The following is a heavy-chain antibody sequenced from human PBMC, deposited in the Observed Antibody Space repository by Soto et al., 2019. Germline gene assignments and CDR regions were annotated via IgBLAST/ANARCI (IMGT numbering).Heavy chain of an antibody. CDR3: ASGNIVVVPAAMPCYGMDV. D-gene: IGHD2-2*01. Sequence: SVKVSCKASGGTFSSYAISWVRQAPGQGLEWMGGIIPIFGTANYAQKFQGRVTITADESTSTAYMELSSLRSEDTAEYYCASGNIVVVPAAMPCYGMDVWGQGTTVTVSS. CDR2: IIPIFGTA. V-gene: IGHV1-69*13. CDR1: GGTFSSYA. J-gene: IGHJ6*02.